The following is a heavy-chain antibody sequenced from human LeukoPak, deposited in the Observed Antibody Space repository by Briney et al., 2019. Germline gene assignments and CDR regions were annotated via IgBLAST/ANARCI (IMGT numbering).Heavy chain of an antibody. CDR3: AKGRTTTVRFLIDY. Sequence: GKSLRLSCAASGLTFRNYGIHWVRQAPGKGLQWVAGVSDDGNTQYHEDSVKGRFTISRDNSKNAVFLQMTGLRAEDTAVYYCAKGRTTTVRFLIDYWGQGTLVTVSS. V-gene: IGHV3-30*18. CDR2: VSDDGNTQ. D-gene: IGHD4-17*01. J-gene: IGHJ4*02. CDR1: GLTFRNYG.